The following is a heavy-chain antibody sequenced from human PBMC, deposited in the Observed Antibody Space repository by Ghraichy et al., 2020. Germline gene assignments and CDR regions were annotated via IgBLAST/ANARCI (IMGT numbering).Heavy chain of an antibody. J-gene: IGHJ5*02. CDR1: GGSFSGYY. D-gene: IGHD6-6*01. CDR3: ATSIAALSLWFDP. V-gene: IGHV4-34*01. CDR2: INHSGST. Sequence: SETLSLTCAVYGGSFSGYYWSWIRQPPGKGLEWIGEINHSGSTNYNPSLKSRVTISVDTSKNQFSLKLSSVTAADTAVYYCATSIAALSLWFDPWGQGTLVTVSS.